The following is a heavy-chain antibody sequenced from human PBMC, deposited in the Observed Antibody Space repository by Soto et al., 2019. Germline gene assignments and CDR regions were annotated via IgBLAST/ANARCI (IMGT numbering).Heavy chain of an antibody. CDR3: AKASGRVHYGMYV. D-gene: IGHD3-10*01. CDR2: IRGSGGGT. J-gene: IGHJ6*02. CDR1: GFPFSMFA. Sequence: EVQVLESGGGSVQPGGSLRLSCAASGFPFSMFAMTWVRQAPGKGLEWVSGIRGSGGGTYYADSVKGRFTISRDDSRNMLYLERNTLRGEDTAVYYCAKASGRVHYGMYVWGQGTTVTVSS. V-gene: IGHV3-23*01.